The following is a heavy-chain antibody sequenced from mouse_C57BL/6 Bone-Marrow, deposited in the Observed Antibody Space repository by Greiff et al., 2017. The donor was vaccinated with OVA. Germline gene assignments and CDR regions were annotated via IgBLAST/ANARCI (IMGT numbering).Heavy chain of an antibody. V-gene: IGHV1-50*01. J-gene: IGHJ4*01. CDR2: IDPSDSYT. CDR3: ARDAMDY. CDR1: GYTFTSYW. Sequence: QVQLKQPGAELVKPGASVKLSCKASGYTFTSYWMQWVKQRPGQGLEWIGEIDPSDSYTNYNQQFKGKATLTVDTSSSTAYMQLSSLTSEDSAVYYCARDAMDYWGQGTSVTVSS.